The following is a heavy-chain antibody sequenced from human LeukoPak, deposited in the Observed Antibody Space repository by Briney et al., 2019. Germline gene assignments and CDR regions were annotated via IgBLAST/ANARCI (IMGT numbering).Heavy chain of an antibody. CDR3: ARDPGSRLSSVFDY. V-gene: IGHV3-11*04. D-gene: IGHD2-15*01. Sequence: GGSLRLSCSAPAFTFSDYYMNWIRQAPGKGLEWVSYIGSSGTTIYYADSVKGRFTISRDNAKNSLYLQMNSLRAEDTAVYYCARDPGSRLSSVFDYWGQGTLVTVSS. CDR2: IGSSGTTI. J-gene: IGHJ4*02. CDR1: AFTFSDYY.